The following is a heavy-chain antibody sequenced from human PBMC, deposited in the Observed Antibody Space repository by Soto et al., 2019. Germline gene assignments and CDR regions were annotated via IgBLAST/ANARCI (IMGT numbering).Heavy chain of an antibody. CDR1: GYTFTSYG. V-gene: IGHV1-18*01. Sequence: GASVKVSCKASGYTFTSYGISWVRQAPGQGLEWMGWISAYNGNTNYAQKLQGRVTMTTDTSTSTAYMELRSLRSDDTAVYYCARDQESSSRYGDAFDIWGQGTMVTVSS. J-gene: IGHJ3*02. CDR2: ISAYNGNT. D-gene: IGHD6-13*01. CDR3: ARDQESSSRYGDAFDI.